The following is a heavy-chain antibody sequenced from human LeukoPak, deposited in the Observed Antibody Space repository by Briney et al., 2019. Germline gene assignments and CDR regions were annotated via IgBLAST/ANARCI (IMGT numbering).Heavy chain of an antibody. CDR2: ISAYNGNT. J-gene: IGHJ5*02. V-gene: IGHV1-18*01. CDR1: GYTFTSYG. D-gene: IGHD3-16*02. CDR3: ARLMITFGGVITQEGWFDP. Sequence: ASVKVSCKASGYTFTSYGISWVRQAPGQGLEWMGWISAYNGNTNYAQKLQGRVTMTTDTSTSTAYMELRSLRSDDTAVYYCARLMITFGGVITQEGWFDPWGQGTLVTVSS.